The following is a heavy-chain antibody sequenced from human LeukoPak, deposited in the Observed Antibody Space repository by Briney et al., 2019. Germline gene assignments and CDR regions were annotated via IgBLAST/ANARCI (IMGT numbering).Heavy chain of an antibody. CDR2: INHSGST. Sequence: SETLSLTCAVYGGSFSGYYWSWIRQPPGKGLEWIGEINHSGSTNYNPSLKSRVTISVDTSKNQFSLKLSSVTAADTAVYYCARGVSSSWXVEXNXXXXFDPWGQGTLVTVS. J-gene: IGHJ5*02. CDR1: GGSFSGYY. CDR3: ARGVSSSWXVEXNXXXXFDP. V-gene: IGHV4-34*01. D-gene: IGHD6-13*01.